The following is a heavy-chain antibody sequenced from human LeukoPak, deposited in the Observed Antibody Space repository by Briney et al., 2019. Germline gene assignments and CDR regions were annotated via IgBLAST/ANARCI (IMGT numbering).Heavy chain of an antibody. D-gene: IGHD3-10*01. Sequence: PGGSLRLSCAASGFTVSSNYMSWIRQPPGKGLEWIGEINHSGSTNYNPSLKSRVTISVDTSKNQFSLKLSSVTAADTAVYYCARGRFGELLYTFVYWGQGTLVTVSS. CDR2: INHSGST. J-gene: IGHJ4*02. V-gene: IGHV4-34*01. CDR1: GFTVSSNY. CDR3: ARGRFGELLYTFVY.